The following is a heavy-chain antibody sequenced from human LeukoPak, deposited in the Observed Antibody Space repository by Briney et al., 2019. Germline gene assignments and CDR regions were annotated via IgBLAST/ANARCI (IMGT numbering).Heavy chain of an antibody. J-gene: IGHJ4*02. CDR3: SRTIRLPHHRKRHYFDY. V-gene: IGHV1-8*02. CDR1: GYTFTGYY. Sequence: GASVKVSCKASGYTFTGYYMHWVRQAPGQGFEWMRWINPNCGNTGYAQKFQGRVTMTSNTSKSTAYMELSSLRSEDTAVYYCSRTIRLPHHRKRHYFDYWGQGTLVTVSS. D-gene: IGHD4-17*01. CDR2: INPNCGNT.